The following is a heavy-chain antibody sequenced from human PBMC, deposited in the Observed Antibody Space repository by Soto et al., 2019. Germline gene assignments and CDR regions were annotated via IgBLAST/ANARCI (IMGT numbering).Heavy chain of an antibody. CDR1: GGSISSSSYY. CDR2: IYYSGST. Sequence: SETLSLTCTVSGGSISSSSYYWGWIRQPPGKGLEWIGSIYYSGSTYYNPSLKSRVTISVDTSKNQFSLKLSSVTAADTAVYYCARGVEVERFLEWLLIVVDCDYFDYWGQGTLVTVSS. J-gene: IGHJ4*02. CDR3: ARGVEVERFLEWLLIVVDCDYFDY. D-gene: IGHD3-3*01. V-gene: IGHV4-39*01.